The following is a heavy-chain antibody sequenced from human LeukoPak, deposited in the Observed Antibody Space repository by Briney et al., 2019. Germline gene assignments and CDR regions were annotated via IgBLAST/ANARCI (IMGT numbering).Heavy chain of an antibody. Sequence: GGSLRLSCAASGFTFSSYSMNWVRQAPGKGLEWVSSISCSSSYIYYADSVKGRFTISRDNAKNSLYLQMNSLRAEDTAVYYCARASIAARPVDYWGQGTLVTVSS. CDR1: GFTFSSYS. CDR3: ARASIAARPVDY. J-gene: IGHJ4*02. D-gene: IGHD6-6*01. V-gene: IGHV3-21*01. CDR2: ISCSSSYI.